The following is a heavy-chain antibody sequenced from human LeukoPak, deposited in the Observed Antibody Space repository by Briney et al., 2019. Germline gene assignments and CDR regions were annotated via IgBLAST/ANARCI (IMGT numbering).Heavy chain of an antibody. V-gene: IGHV4-39*01. J-gene: IGHJ4*02. CDR1: GGSISSSSYY. D-gene: IGHD3-16*01. CDR2: IYYSGST. Sequence: SETLSLTCTVSGGSISSSSYYWGWIRQPPGKGLEWIGSIYYSGSTYYNPSLKSRVTISVDTSKKQLSLKLSSVTAADTAVYYCARHGGFYFDSWGQGTLVTVSS. CDR3: ARHGGFYFDS.